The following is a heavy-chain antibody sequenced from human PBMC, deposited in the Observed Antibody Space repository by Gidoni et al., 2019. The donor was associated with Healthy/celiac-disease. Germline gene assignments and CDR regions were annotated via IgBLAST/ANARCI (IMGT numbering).Heavy chain of an antibody. D-gene: IGHD2-21*01. Sequence: LQLQESGPGLVQPSETLSLTCHVSGGSISSSSYYWGWIRQPPGKGLEWIGSIYYSGSTYYNPSLKSRVTISVDTSKNQFSLKMSSVTAADTAVYYCARPGEVDYWGQGTLVTVSS. J-gene: IGHJ4*02. CDR1: GGSISSSSYY. CDR3: ARPGEVDY. V-gene: IGHV4-39*01. CDR2: IYYSGST.